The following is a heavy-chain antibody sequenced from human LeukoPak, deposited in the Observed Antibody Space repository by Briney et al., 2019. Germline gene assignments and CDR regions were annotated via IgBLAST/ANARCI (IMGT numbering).Heavy chain of an antibody. J-gene: IGHJ6*04. CDR3: ARFRGYSGYGPMDV. CDR1: GFTFDDYA. Sequence: GRSLRLSCAASGFTFDDYAMHWVRQAPGKGLEWVSGISWNSGTIGYADSVKGRFTISRDNAKNSLYLQMNSLRAEDTAVYYCARFRGYSGYGPMDVWGKGTTVTVSS. D-gene: IGHD5-12*01. CDR2: ISWNSGTI. V-gene: IGHV3-9*01.